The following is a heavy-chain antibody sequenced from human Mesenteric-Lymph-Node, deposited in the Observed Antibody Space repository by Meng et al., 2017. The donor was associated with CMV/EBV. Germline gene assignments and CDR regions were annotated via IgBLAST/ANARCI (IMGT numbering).Heavy chain of an antibody. CDR3: ARTYSSSSLDYYYYGMDV. D-gene: IGHD6-6*01. V-gene: IGHV3-7*01. CDR2: TNPDGSGK. CDR1: GFTFSRNY. Sequence: ETLSLTCAASGFTFSRNYMNWVRQAPGKGLEWVANTNPDGSGKAYVDSVKGRFSISRDNAKNSLYLQMNSLGAEDTAVYYCARTYSSSSLDYYYYGMDVWGQGTTVTVSS. J-gene: IGHJ6*02.